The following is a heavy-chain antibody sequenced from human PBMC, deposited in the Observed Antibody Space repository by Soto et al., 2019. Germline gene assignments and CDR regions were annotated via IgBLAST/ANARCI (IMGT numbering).Heavy chain of an antibody. J-gene: IGHJ5*02. CDR2: ISGSGGST. CDR3: AIPPKPYQQSRGGWFDP. Sequence: EVQLLESGGGLVQPGGSLRLSCAASGFTFSSYAMSWVRQAPGKGLEWVSAISGSGGSTYYADSVKGRFTISRDNSKNTLYLQMNSLRAEDTAVYYCAIPPKPYQQSRGGWFDPWGQGTLVTVSS. D-gene: IGHD2-15*01. V-gene: IGHV3-23*01. CDR1: GFTFSSYA.